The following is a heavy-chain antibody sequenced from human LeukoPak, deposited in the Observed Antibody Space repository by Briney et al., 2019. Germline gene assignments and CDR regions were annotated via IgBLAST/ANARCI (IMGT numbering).Heavy chain of an antibody. CDR2: MNPNSGNT. CDR1: GYTFTSYD. V-gene: IGHV1-8*01. D-gene: IGHD2-2*01. Sequence: ASVKVSCKASGYTFTSYDINWVRQATGQGLEGMGWMNPNSGNTGYAQKFQGRVTMTRNTSISTAYMELSSLRSEDTAVYYCARGKPAASYYYGMDVWGQGTTVTVSS. J-gene: IGHJ6*02. CDR3: ARGKPAASYYYGMDV.